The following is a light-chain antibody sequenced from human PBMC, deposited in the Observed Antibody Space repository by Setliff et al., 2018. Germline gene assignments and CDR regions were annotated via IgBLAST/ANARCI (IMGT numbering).Light chain of an antibody. J-gene: IGLJ1*01. CDR1: SSDVGGYNY. CDR3: SSYTSSSTYV. Sequence: QSVLAQPASVSGSPGQSITISCTGTSSDVGGYNYVSWYQQHPGTAPKLMIYDVSKRPSGVSNRFSGSKSGNTASLTISGLQAEDEADYYCSSYTSSSTYVFGTGTKGTVL. V-gene: IGLV2-14*01. CDR2: DVS.